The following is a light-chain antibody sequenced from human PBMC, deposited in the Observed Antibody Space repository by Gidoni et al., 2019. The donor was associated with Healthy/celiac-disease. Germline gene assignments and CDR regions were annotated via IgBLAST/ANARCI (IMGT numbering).Light chain of an antibody. V-gene: IGKV4-1*01. CDR2: WAS. Sequence: DIVMTQSPDSLAVSLGERATINCKSSQSVLYSSNNKNYLAWYQQKPGQPPKLLIYWASTRESGVPDRFSGSGSGTDFTLTISSLQAEDVAVYYCQQYYSTRCWTFGQGTKVEIK. CDR1: QSVLYSSNNKNY. J-gene: IGKJ1*01. CDR3: QQYYSTRCWT.